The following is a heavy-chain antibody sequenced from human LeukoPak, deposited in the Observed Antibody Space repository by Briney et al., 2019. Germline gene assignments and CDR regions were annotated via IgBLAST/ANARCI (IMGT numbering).Heavy chain of an antibody. V-gene: IGHV4-34*01. Sequence: SETLSLTCAVYGGSFSSYYWSWIRQPPGKGLEWIGEINHSGSTNYNPSLKSRVTISVDTSKNQFSLKISSVTAADTGVYYCARSSMPGIAVAGAYYCDYWGQGTLVTVSS. CDR3: ARSSMPGIAVAGAYYCDY. D-gene: IGHD6-19*01. CDR1: GGSFSSYY. J-gene: IGHJ4*02. CDR2: INHSGST.